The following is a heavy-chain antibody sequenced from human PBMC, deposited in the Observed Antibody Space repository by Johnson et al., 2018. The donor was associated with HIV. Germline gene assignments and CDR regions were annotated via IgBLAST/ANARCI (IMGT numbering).Heavy chain of an antibody. Sequence: MQLVESGGGVVQPGRSLRLSCAASGFTVSSNYMSWVRQAPGKGLEWVSGISWNSGSIGYADSVKGRFTISRDNSKNTLYLQMNSLRAEDTAVYYCAKSERAAAVPDAFDIWGQGTMVTVSS. V-gene: IGHV3-66*02. CDR1: GFTVSSNY. CDR2: SWNSGSI. D-gene: IGHD6-13*01. CDR3: AKSERAAAVPDAFDI. J-gene: IGHJ3*02.